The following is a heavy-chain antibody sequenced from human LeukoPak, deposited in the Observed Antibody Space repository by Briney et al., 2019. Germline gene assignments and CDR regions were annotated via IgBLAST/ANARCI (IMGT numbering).Heavy chain of an antibody. V-gene: IGHV4-4*07. CDR1: GGSISSYS. CDR3: ARDYGFSSSVFDP. CDR2: IYTSGST. D-gene: IGHD6-6*01. J-gene: IGHJ5*02. Sequence: SETLSLTCTVSGGSISSYSWSWIRQPAGKGLEWIGRIYTSGSTNYNPSLKSRVTMSVDTSKNQFSLKLTSVTAADTAAYYCARDYGFSSSVFDPWGQGTLVTVSS.